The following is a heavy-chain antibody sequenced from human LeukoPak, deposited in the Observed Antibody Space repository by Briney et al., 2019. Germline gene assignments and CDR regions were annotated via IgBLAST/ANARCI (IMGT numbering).Heavy chain of an antibody. Sequence: GGSLRLSCAASGITFSSYAMHWVRQAPGKGLEWVAVTSSDGRSKHYADSVKGRFTISTDSSKSTLYLQMNSLTPEDTAVYYCARDLVSYSSSPLHWGQGTLVTVSS. CDR2: TSSDGRSK. V-gene: IGHV3-30*04. CDR1: GITFSSYA. J-gene: IGHJ4*02. D-gene: IGHD6-6*01. CDR3: ARDLVSYSSSPLH.